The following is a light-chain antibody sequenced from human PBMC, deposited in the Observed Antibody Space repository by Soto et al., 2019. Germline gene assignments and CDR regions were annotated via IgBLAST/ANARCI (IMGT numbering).Light chain of an antibody. J-gene: IGKJ1*01. CDR1: QSVSSY. V-gene: IGKV3-11*01. Sequence: EIVLTQSPATLSLSPGERATLSCRASQSVSSYLAWYQQKPGQAPRLLIYDASNRATGIPARFSGSGSGTDFTLTISSLEPEDFAVYYCQQRSNWLRTFGQGIKVEIK. CDR2: DAS. CDR3: QQRSNWLRT.